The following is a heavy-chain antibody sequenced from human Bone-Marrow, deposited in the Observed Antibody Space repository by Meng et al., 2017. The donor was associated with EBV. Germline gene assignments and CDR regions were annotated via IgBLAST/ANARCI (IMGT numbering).Heavy chain of an antibody. J-gene: IGHJ6*02. CDR2: LGSDRST. CDR1: GFRLSNNG. V-gene: IGHV3-23*04. D-gene: IGHD4-17*01. CDR3: AKDLYGFAAMDV. Sequence: EGQCVGSGGVLVQPGGSLGLSCAAYGFRLSNNGMNWVRQAPGKGLEWVSGLGSDRSTHYADSVKGRFTISRDNSENTLYLQMNNLRAEDTAVYYCAKDLYGFAAMDVWGQGTTVTVSS.